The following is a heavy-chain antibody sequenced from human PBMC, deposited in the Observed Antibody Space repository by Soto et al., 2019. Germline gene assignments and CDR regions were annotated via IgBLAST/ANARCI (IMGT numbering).Heavy chain of an antibody. CDR2: ISYDDGNNK. D-gene: IGHD4-17*01. V-gene: IGHV3-30-3*01. Sequence: RLSWAASGFTFSSYAMHWVRQAPGKGLEWVAVISYDDGNNKYYADSVKGRFTISRDNPKSTLYLQMNSLRTEDTAVYYCARDKRDSYGDYVDYWGQGTLVTVSS. J-gene: IGHJ4*02. CDR3: ARDKRDSYGDYVDY. CDR1: GFTFSSYA.